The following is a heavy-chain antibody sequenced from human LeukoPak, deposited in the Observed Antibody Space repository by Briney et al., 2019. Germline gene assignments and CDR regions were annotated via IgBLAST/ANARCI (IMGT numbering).Heavy chain of an antibody. V-gene: IGHV1-69*01. Sequence: GSSVKVSCKASGGTFSSYAISWVRQAPGQGLEWMGGIIPIFGTANYAQKFQGRVTITADESTSTAYMELSSLRSEDTAVYYCATCLEVDYYYYYGMDVWGQGTTVTVSS. J-gene: IGHJ6*02. CDR3: ATCLEVDYYYYYGMDV. D-gene: IGHD3-9*01. CDR2: IIPIFGTA. CDR1: GGTFSSYA.